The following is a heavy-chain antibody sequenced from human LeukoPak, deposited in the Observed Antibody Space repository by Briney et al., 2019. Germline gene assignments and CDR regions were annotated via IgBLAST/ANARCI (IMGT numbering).Heavy chain of an antibody. CDR3: ARDKGPATASYYYYYMEV. J-gene: IGHJ6*03. D-gene: IGHD2-21*02. CDR2: IIPIFGTA. Sequence: SVKVSCKASGGTFSSYAISWVRQAPGQGLEWMGWIIPIFGTANYAQKFRGRVTITTDESTSTAYMELSSLRSEDTAVYYCARDKGPATASYYYYYMEVWGKGTTVTVSS. V-gene: IGHV1-69*05. CDR1: GGTFSSYA.